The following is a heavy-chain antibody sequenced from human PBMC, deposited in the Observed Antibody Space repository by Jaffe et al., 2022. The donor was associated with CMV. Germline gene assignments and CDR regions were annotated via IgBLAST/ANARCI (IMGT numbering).Heavy chain of an antibody. J-gene: IGHJ4*02. CDR3: ATLLYAAGTGY. V-gene: IGHV3-23*04. CDR2: IGGSGSST. D-gene: IGHD6-13*01. CDR1: GFIFSNYA. Sequence: ELQLVDSGGGLVQPGGSLRLSCAASGFIFSNYAMSWVRQAPGKGLDWVSSIGGSGSSTYYAGSVRGRFTISRDNSKNTLYLQMNNLRPEDTAVYYCATLLYAAGTGYWGQGTLVTVSS.